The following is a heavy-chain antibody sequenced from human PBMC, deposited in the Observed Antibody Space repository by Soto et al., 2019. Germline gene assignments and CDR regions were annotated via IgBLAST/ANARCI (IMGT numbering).Heavy chain of an antibody. CDR3: ARGPGILNP. D-gene: IGHD3-9*01. J-gene: IGHJ5*02. CDR2: INHSGST. CDR1: GGSFSGYY. Sequence: SETLSLTCAVYGGSFSGYYWSWIRQPPGKGLEWIGEINHSGSTNYNPSLKSRVTISVDTSKNQFSLKLSSVTAEDTAVFYCARGPGILNPWGQGIQVTVSS. V-gene: IGHV4-34*01.